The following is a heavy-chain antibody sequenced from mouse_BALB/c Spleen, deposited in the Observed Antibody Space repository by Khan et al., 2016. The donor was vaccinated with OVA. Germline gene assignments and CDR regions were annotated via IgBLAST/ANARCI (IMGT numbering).Heavy chain of an antibody. CDR2: IDPFNGGV. V-gene: IGHV1S135*01. Sequence: QSGPELMKPGASVKISCKASGYSFSTYYIHWVTLSPGKTLEWIGYIDPFNGGVTYNQKFKGKASLTIDTSSSTAYMHLTSLTSEDSAVYYCARHGTTSWFAYWGQGTLVTVSA. D-gene: IGHD1-1*01. CDR1: GYSFSTYY. J-gene: IGHJ3*01. CDR3: ARHGTTSWFAY.